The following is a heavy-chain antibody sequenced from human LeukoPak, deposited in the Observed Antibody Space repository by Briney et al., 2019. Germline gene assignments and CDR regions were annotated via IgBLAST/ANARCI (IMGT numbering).Heavy chain of an antibody. CDR2: MNPNSGNT. CDR3: ARGVGRRSYQLLFRHYYYGMDV. V-gene: IGHV1-8*01. Sequence: ASVKVSCKASGYTFTSYDINWVRQATGQGLEWMGWMNPNSGNTGYAQKFQGRVTMTRNTSISTAYMELSSLRSEDTAVYYCARGVGRRSYQLLFRHYYYGMDVWSQGTTVTVSS. D-gene: IGHD2-2*01. CDR1: GYTFTSYD. J-gene: IGHJ6*02.